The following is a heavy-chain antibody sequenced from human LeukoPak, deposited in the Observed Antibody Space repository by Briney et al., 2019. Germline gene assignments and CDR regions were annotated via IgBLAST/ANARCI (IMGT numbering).Heavy chain of an antibody. CDR2: INPNSGGT. Sequence: GASVKVSCKASGYTFTGYYMHWVRQAPGQGLEWMVRINPNSGGTNYAQKFQGRVTMTRDTSINTAYMDLSRLRSDDTAVYYCARGRNSVYYFNVVAPSYFDYWGQGTLVTVSS. V-gene: IGHV1-2*06. CDR1: GYTFTGYY. D-gene: IGHD3-22*01. J-gene: IGHJ4*02. CDR3: ARGRNSVYYFNVVAPSYFDY.